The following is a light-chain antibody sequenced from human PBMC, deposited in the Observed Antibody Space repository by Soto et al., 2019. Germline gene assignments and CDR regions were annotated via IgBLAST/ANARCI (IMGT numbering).Light chain of an antibody. CDR2: KAS. V-gene: IGKV1-5*03. CDR1: QSISSW. CDR3: QQYNSLYT. J-gene: IGKJ2*01. Sequence: DIPMTQSPSTLSASVGDRVTITCRASQSISSWLAWYQQKPGKAPKLLIYKASSLESEVPSRFSGCGSGTEFTLTISSLQPDDFATYYYQQYNSLYTFGHGTKLEIK.